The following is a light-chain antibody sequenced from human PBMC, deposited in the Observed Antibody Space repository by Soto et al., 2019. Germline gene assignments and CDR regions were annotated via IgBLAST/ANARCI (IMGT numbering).Light chain of an antibody. J-gene: IGKJ1*01. Sequence: DIQMTQSPSTLSGSVGARVTITCRSSQSIGSWLAWYQQQPGKAPKLLIYKASTLKSGVPSRFSGSGSGTEFTLTISSLQPDDFATYYCQHYNRYSEAFGQGTKVDIK. CDR3: QHYNRYSEA. V-gene: IGKV1-5*03. CDR1: QSIGSW. CDR2: KAS.